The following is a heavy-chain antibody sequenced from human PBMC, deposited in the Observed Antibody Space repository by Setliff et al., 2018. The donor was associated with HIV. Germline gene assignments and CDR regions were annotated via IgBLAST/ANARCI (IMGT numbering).Heavy chain of an antibody. CDR2: INPSGGST. D-gene: IGHD6-13*01. V-gene: IGHV1-46*01. CDR3: ARFLPGYSSSWYFGYSYYGMDV. Sequence: ASVKVSCKASGYIFTSYYIHWVRQAPGQGLEWMGIINPSGGSTSYPQKFQGRVTLTRDTSTNTAYMELSSLRSEDTAVYYCARFLPGYSSSWYFGYSYYGMDVWGQGTTVTVS. J-gene: IGHJ6*02. CDR1: GYIFTSYY.